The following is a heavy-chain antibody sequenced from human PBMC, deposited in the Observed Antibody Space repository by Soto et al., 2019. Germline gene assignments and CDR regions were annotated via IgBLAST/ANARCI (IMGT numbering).Heavy chain of an antibody. CDR1: GFTFREAW. CDR2: IKSRTDGGTI. V-gene: IGHV3-15*07. Sequence: EVQLVEYGGGLVKPGGSLRVSCAASGFTFREAWMNWGRQAPGKGLEWVGRIKSRTDGGTIEYATPVKGRFIISRDDSKNTLYLQMDSLKTEDTAVYYCWGSAYWGQGTLVTVSS. CDR3: WGSAY. J-gene: IGHJ4*02. D-gene: IGHD3-16*01.